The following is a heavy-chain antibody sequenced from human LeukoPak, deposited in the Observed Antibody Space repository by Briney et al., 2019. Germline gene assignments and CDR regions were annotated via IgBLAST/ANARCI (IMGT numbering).Heavy chain of an antibody. CDR3: ARAHYDFRSGYYGHYYYYGMDV. J-gene: IGHJ6*02. CDR2: MNPNSGNT. D-gene: IGHD3-3*01. CDR1: GYTFTSYD. Sequence: ASVKVSCTASGYTFTSYDINWVRQATGQGLEWMGWMNPNSGNTGYAQKFQGRVTMTRNTSISTAYMELSSLRSEDTAVYYCARAHYDFRSGYYGHYYYYGMDVWGQGTTVTVSS. V-gene: IGHV1-8*01.